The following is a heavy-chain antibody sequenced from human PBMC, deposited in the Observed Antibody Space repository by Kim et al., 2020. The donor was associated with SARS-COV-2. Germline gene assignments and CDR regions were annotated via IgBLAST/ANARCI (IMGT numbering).Heavy chain of an antibody. D-gene: IGHD6-13*01. CDR3: AKERTGYSSNWYVFDY. J-gene: IGHJ4*02. CDR1: GFTFNKYG. CDR2: ISYDGTNK. V-gene: IGHV3-30*18. Sequence: GGSLRLSCAASGFTFNKYGIHWVRQAPGKGLAWVAVISYDGTNKYYADSVKGRFTISRDNSKNTLYLQMSSLRAEDTAVYYCAKERTGYSSNWYVFDYWGQGTLVTVSS.